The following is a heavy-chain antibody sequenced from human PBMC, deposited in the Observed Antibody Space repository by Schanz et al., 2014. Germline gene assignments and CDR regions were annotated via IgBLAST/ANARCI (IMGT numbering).Heavy chain of an antibody. D-gene: IGHD5-18*01. J-gene: IGHJ5*02. CDR1: GFTFADYY. Sequence: QVQLLESGGGLFKPGGSLRLSCAGSGFTFADYYMTWIRQAPGMGLEWVSYISHNTFYTDYADSVKGRFTISRDNAKNSVYLQMNTLRAEDTAIYFCARDVYRSGRPFDLWGQGTLVTVSS. CDR3: ARDVYRSGRPFDL. V-gene: IGHV3-11*06. CDR2: ISHNTFYT.